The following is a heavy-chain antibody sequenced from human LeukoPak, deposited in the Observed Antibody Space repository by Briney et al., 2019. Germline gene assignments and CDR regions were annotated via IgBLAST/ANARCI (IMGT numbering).Heavy chain of an antibody. CDR2: NRSKAYGGTT. CDR3: TRVLKGATRWYFDY. J-gene: IGHJ4*02. D-gene: IGHD5-12*01. V-gene: IGHV3-49*03. CDR1: GFTFGDYA. Sequence: GGSLRLSCTASGFTFGDYAMSWFRQAPGKGLEWVGFNRSKAYGGTTEYAASVKGRFTISRDDSKSIAYPQMNSLKTEDTAVYYCTRVLKGATRWYFDYWGQGTLVTVSS.